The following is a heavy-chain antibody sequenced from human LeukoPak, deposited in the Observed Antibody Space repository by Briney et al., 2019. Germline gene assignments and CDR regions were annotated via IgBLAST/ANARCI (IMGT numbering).Heavy chain of an antibody. V-gene: IGHV4-34*01. CDR1: GGSFSGYY. CDR2: INHSGST. D-gene: IGHD3-10*01. J-gene: IGHJ6*03. Sequence: SETLSLTCAVYGGSFSGYYWSWIRRPPGKGLEWIGEINHSGSTNYNPSLKSRVTISVDTSKNQFSLKLSSVTAADTAVYYCARGRPGSYYYYYYMDVWGKGTTVTISS. CDR3: ARGRPGSYYYYYYMDV.